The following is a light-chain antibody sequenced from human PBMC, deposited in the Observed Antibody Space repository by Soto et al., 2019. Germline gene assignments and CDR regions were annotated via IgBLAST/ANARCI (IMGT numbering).Light chain of an antibody. CDR2: DAS. CDR1: PTIITNY. V-gene: IGKV3-20*01. Sequence: EVVLTQSPDTLSSSPGERVTLSCRASPTIITNYLAWYQQKPGQAPRLLISDASTRAAGIPDRFSGSESGTDLTLTISRLEPEDFAVYFCHLYGDSLPSTCGQGILLDIK. J-gene: IGKJ5*01. CDR3: HLYGDSLPST.